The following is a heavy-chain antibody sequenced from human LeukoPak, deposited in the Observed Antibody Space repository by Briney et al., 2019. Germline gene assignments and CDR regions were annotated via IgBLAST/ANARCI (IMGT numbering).Heavy chain of an antibody. CDR3: AKGEGGDYYDFWSGYLGFDY. V-gene: IGHV3-30*02. CDR2: IRYDGRNK. J-gene: IGHJ4*02. CDR1: GFTFSSYG. D-gene: IGHD3-3*01. Sequence: GGSLSLSCAASGFTFSSYGMHWVRQAPGRGREGVAFIRYDGRNKYYADSVKGRFTISRDNYKNTLYLQMNSLEAEDTAVYYCAKGEGGDYYDFWSGYLGFDYWGQGTLVTVSS.